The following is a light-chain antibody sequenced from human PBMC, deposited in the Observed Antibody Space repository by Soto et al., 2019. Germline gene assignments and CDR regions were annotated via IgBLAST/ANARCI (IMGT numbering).Light chain of an antibody. CDR2: SAS. CDR3: QQDNTWPWT. J-gene: IGKJ1*01. V-gene: IGKV3-15*01. CDR1: QSISDT. Sequence: EIVMTQSPATLSVSPGGRATLSCRASQSISDTLAWYQQKPGQAPRLLIYSASRGATGFPARFSGSGSGTDFTLTISSLQSEDFSVYYCQQDNTWPWTLGQGTKVEIK.